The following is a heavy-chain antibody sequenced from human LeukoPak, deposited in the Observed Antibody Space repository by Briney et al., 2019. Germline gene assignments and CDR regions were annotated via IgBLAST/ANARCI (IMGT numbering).Heavy chain of an antibody. J-gene: IGHJ4*02. CDR2: IYTSGST. Sequence: SETLSLTCTVSGGSISSGSYYWSWIRQPAGKGLEWIGRIYTSGSTNYNPSLKSRVTISVDTSKNHFSLKLSSVTAADTAVYFCARGTTVTSFDYWGQGTLVTVSS. CDR1: GGSISSGSYY. D-gene: IGHD4-11*01. V-gene: IGHV4-61*02. CDR3: ARGTTVTSFDY.